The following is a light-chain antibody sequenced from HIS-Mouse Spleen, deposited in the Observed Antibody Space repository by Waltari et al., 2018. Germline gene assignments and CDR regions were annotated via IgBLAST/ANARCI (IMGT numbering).Light chain of an antibody. J-gene: IGLJ2*01. CDR3: YSTDSSGNHRV. CDR1: ALPKKY. CDR2: GDS. Sequence: SYELTQPPSVSVSPGQTARIPCSGDALPKKYAYWYQQKSGQAPVLVIYGDSKRPSGIPERFSGSSSGTMATLTISGAQVEDEADDYCYSTDSSGNHRVFGGGTKLTVL. V-gene: IGLV3-10*01.